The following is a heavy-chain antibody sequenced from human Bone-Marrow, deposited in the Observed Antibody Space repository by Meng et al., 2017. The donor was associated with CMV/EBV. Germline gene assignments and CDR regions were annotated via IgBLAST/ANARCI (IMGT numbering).Heavy chain of an antibody. CDR2: FFYSGST. CDR1: GGSINNYY. Sequence: SETLSLTCTVSGGSINNYYWSWIRQPPGKGLEWIGYFFYSGSTNYNPSLKSRVTISGDTSKNQFSLKLSSVTAADTAVYYCARAKNSRRPSVWYFDLWGRGTLVTVSS. CDR3: ARAKNSRRPSVWYFDL. V-gene: IGHV4-59*12. J-gene: IGHJ2*01. D-gene: IGHD6-13*01.